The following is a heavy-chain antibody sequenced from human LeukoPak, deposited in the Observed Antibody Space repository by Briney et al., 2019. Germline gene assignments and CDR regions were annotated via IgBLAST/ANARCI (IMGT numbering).Heavy chain of an antibody. V-gene: IGHV4-59*01. Sequence: PSETLSLTCTVSGGSISSYYWSWIRQPPGKGLEWIGYIYYSGSTNYNPSLKSRVTISVDTSKNQFSLKLSSVTAADTAVYYCARDRGITIFGSYAFDIWGQGTMVTVSS. CDR1: GGSISSYY. CDR2: IYYSGST. CDR3: ARDRGITIFGSYAFDI. D-gene: IGHD3-3*01. J-gene: IGHJ3*02.